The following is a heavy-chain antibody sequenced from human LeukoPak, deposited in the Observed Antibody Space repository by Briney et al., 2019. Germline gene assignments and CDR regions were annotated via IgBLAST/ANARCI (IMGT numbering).Heavy chain of an antibody. CDR2: ISSSSSSYI. Sequence: GGSLRLSCAASGFTFSSYSMNWVRQAPGKGLEWVSSISSSSSSYIYYADSVKGRFTISRDNAKNSLYLQMNSLRAEDTAVYYCARAPTVTDRGYFDYWGQGTLVTVSS. CDR3: ARAPTVTDRGYFDY. D-gene: IGHD4-17*01. CDR1: GFTFSSYS. V-gene: IGHV3-21*01. J-gene: IGHJ4*02.